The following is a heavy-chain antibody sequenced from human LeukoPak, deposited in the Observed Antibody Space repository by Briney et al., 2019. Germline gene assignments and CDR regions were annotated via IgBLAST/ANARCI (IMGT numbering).Heavy chain of an antibody. CDR1: GYTFSAFH. CDR3: ARDHCSGGSCYYYYGMDV. V-gene: IGHV1-2*06. J-gene: IGHJ6*02. Sequence: ASVKVSCKASGYTFSAFHIHWVRQAPGQGLEWMGRINPNSGVATYAQNFQGRVIMTRDTSIRTAYMELRSLRSDDTAVYYCARDHCSGGSCYYYYGMDVWGQGTTVTVSS. D-gene: IGHD2-15*01. CDR2: INPNSGVA.